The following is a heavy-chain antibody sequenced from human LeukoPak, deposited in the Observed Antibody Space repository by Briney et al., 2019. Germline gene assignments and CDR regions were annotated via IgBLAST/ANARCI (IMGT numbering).Heavy chain of an antibody. CDR2: ISGSGGST. D-gene: IGHD3-22*01. CDR3: AKDSRGYQDFFDY. Sequence: GGSLRLSCAASGFTFSSYGMSWVRQAPGKGLEWVSVISGSGGSTYYAASVKGRFTISRDNSRNTLYLQMNSLRAEDTAVYYCAKDSRGYQDFFDYWGQGTLVTVSS. CDR1: GFTFSSYG. V-gene: IGHV3-23*01. J-gene: IGHJ4*02.